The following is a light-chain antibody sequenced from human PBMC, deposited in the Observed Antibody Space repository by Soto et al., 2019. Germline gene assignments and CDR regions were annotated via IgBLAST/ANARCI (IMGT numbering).Light chain of an antibody. V-gene: IGKV3-20*01. CDR3: QQHGSSLWT. Sequence: EIVLTQAPGTLSLSPGERATLSCRASQSVSSSYLAWCQQKPGQAPRLLIYGASSRATGIPDRFSGSGSGTDFTLTISRLEPENLAVYYCQQHGSSLWTFGQGTKV. CDR2: GAS. J-gene: IGKJ1*01. CDR1: QSVSSSY.